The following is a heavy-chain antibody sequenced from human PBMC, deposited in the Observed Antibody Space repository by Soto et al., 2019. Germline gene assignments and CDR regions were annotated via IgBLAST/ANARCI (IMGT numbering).Heavy chain of an antibody. J-gene: IGHJ4*02. CDR1: GYTFTSYA. V-gene: IGHV1-3*01. CDR3: ATYDYGDYPYYFDY. Sequence: ASVKVSCKASGYTFTSYAMHWVRQAPGQRLEWMGWINAGNGNTKYSQKFQGRVTITRDTSASTAYMELRSLRSDDTAVYYCATYDYGDYPYYFDYWGQGTLVTVSS. D-gene: IGHD4-17*01. CDR2: INAGNGNT.